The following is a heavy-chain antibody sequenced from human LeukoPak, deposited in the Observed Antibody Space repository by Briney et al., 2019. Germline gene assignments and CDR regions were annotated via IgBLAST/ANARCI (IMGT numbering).Heavy chain of an antibody. D-gene: IGHD3-9*01. CDR2: INPSGGST. CDR1: GYTFSIYN. J-gene: IGHJ4*02. CDR3: ARASNYDILTGYSYYFDY. V-gene: IGHV1-46*01. Sequence: ASVKVSCKASGYTFSIYNMHWVRQAPGQGLEWMGIINPSGGSTSYAQKFQGRVTMTRDTSTSTVYMELSSLRSEDTAVYYCARASNYDILTGYSYYFDYWGQGTLVTVSS.